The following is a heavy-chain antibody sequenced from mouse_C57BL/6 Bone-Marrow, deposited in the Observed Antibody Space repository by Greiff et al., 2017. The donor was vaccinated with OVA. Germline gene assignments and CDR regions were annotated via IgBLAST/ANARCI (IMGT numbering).Heavy chain of an antibody. CDR2: IDPETGGT. CDR1: GYTFTDYE. V-gene: IGHV1-15*01. CDR3: TFYYYGPRYFDV. Sequence: QVQLQQSGAELVRPGASVTLSCKASGYTFTDYEMHWVKQTPAHGLEWIGAIDPETGGTAYNQKFKGKAILTADKSSSTAYMELRSLTSEDSAVYYCTFYYYGPRYFDVWGTGTTVTVSS. D-gene: IGHD1-1*01. J-gene: IGHJ1*03.